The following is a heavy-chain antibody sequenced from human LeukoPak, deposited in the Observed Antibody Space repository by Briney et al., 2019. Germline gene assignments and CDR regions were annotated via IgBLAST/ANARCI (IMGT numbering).Heavy chain of an antibody. CDR3: ARHRSNYYGSGISYFDY. V-gene: IGHV4-39*01. CDR2: IYYSGST. Sequence: SETLSLTCTVSGGSISSSSYYWGRIRQPPGKGLEWIGSIYYSGSTYYNPSLKSRVTISVGTSKNQFSLKLRSVTAADTAVYYCARHRSNYYGSGISYFDYWGQGTLVTVSS. D-gene: IGHD3-10*01. J-gene: IGHJ4*02. CDR1: GGSISSSSYY.